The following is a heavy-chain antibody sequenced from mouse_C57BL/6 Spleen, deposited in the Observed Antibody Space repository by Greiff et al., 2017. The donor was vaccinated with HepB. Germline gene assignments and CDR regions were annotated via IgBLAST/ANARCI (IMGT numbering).Heavy chain of an antibody. Sequence: DVKLQESGPGLVKPSQSLSLTCSVTGYSITSGYYWIWIRQFPGNKLEWMGYISYDGSNNYHPSLKNRISITRDTSKNQFVLKLKSVTTEDTATYDCARLVTTDAMDYWGQGTSVTVSS. CDR2: ISYDGSN. V-gene: IGHV3-6*01. D-gene: IGHD2-3*01. CDR1: GYSITSGYY. J-gene: IGHJ4*01. CDR3: ARLVTTDAMDY.